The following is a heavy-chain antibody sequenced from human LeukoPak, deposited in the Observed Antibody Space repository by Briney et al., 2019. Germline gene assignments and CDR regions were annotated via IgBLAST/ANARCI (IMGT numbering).Heavy chain of an antibody. V-gene: IGHV1-69*05. CDR1: GGTFSSYA. D-gene: IGHD3-22*01. J-gene: IGHJ4*02. CDR2: IIPIFGTA. CDR3: ARPPRQGSSGYYSH. Sequence: SVKVSCKASGGTFSSYAISWVRQAPGQGLEWMGGIIPIFGTANYAQKFQGRVTITTDESTSTAYMELCSLRSEDTAVYYCARPPRQGSSGYYSHWGQGTLVTVSS.